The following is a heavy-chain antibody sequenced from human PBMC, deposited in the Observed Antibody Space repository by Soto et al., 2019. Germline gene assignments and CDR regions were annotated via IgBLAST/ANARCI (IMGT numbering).Heavy chain of an antibody. D-gene: IGHD3-22*01. CDR1: GASISSSTYY. J-gene: IGHJ4*02. CDR3: ARHYYNSSGRPFNY. CDR2: LYYSGST. V-gene: IGHV4-39*01. Sequence: SETLSLTCTVSGASISSSTYYWDWIRQPPGKGLEWIGSLYYSGSTYYNPSLKSRVTISVDTSKNQFSLKLTSVTAADMAMYYCARHYYNSSGRPFNYWGQGTLVTVSS.